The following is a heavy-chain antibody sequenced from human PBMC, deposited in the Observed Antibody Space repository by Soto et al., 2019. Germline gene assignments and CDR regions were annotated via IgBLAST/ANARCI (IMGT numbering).Heavy chain of an antibody. V-gene: IGHV4-39*01. CDR1: GGSISSSSYY. CDR3: TRHVLGLLWFGELLSSFDY. J-gene: IGHJ4*02. CDR2: IYYSGRT. D-gene: IGHD3-10*01. Sequence: QLQLQESGPGLVKPSETLSLTCTVSGGSISSSSYYWGWIRQPPGKGLEWIGSIYYSGRTYYNPSHKSRVTISVDPSKNQFSLKLSSVTAADTAVYYCTRHVLGLLWFGELLSSFDYWGQGTLVTVSS.